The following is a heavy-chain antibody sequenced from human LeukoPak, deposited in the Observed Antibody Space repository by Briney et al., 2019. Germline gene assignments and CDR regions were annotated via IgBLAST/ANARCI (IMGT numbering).Heavy chain of an antibody. J-gene: IGHJ5*02. CDR3: ARRTPTTLGFFDP. D-gene: IGHD4-23*01. V-gene: IGHV4-34*01. Sequence: TSETLSLTCAVYGESFSTYYWSWIRQPPGKGLEWIGEIDHSGSTNYNPSLKSRVTISLDTSENQFSLKMNSVTAADTAAYYCARRTPTTLGFFDPWGQATLVTVSS. CDR1: GESFSTYY. CDR2: IDHSGST.